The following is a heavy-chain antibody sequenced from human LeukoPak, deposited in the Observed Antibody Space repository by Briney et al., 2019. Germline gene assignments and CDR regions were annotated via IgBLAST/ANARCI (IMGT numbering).Heavy chain of an antibody. J-gene: IGHJ5*02. CDR1: GGSISDYY. V-gene: IGHV4-59*01. Sequence: SETLSLTCTISGGSISDYYWSWIRQPPGKGLEWIGYIYYSGSTNYNPSLKSRVTISVDTSKNQFSLKLSSVTAADTAVYYCARGDGDYESWFDPWGQGTLVTVSS. CDR2: IYYSGST. CDR3: ARGDGDYESWFDP. D-gene: IGHD4-17*01.